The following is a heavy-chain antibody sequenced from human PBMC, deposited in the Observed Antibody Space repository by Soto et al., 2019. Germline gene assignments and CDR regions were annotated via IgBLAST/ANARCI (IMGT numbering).Heavy chain of an antibody. Sequence: SETLSLTCTVSGGSVSSGSYYWSWIRQPPGKGLEWIGYIYYSGSTNYNPSLKSRVTISVDTSKNQFSLKLSSVTAADTAVYYCARGSYGLLFLEWSPMYYYGMDVWSQGTTVTVSS. V-gene: IGHV4-61*01. CDR1: GGSVSSGSYY. CDR2: IYYSGST. J-gene: IGHJ6*02. CDR3: ARGSYGLLFLEWSPMYYYGMDV. D-gene: IGHD3-3*01.